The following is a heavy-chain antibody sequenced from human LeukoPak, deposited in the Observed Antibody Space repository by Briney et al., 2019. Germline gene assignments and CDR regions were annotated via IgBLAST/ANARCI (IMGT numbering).Heavy chain of an antibody. Sequence: PGGSLRLSCAASGFTFSSYAMSWVRQAPGKGLEWVSAISGSGGSTYYADSVKGRFTISRDNSKNTLYLQMNSLRAEDTAVYYCATYSYGWWGAFDIWGQGTMVTVSS. CDR1: GFTFSSYA. J-gene: IGHJ3*02. D-gene: IGHD5-18*01. CDR2: ISGSGGST. CDR3: ATYSYGWWGAFDI. V-gene: IGHV3-23*01.